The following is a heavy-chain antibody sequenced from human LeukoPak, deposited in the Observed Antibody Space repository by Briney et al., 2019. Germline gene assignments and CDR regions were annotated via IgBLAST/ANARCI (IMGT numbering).Heavy chain of an antibody. Sequence: PSETLSLTCAVYGGSFSGYYWSWIRQPPGKGLEWIGEINHSGSTNYNPSLKSRVTISVDTSKNQFSLKLSSVTAADTAVYYCARHSRSGYYYNHFGYWGQGTLVTVSS. CDR1: GGSFSGYY. V-gene: IGHV4-34*01. D-gene: IGHD3-22*01. CDR3: ARHSRSGYYYNHFGY. J-gene: IGHJ4*02. CDR2: INHSGST.